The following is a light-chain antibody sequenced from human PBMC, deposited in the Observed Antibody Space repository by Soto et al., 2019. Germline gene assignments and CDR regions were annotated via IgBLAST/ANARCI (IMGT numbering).Light chain of an antibody. CDR1: QSISSW. V-gene: IGKV1-5*01. CDR3: QQAASFPIT. J-gene: IGKJ5*01. Sequence: IQMTHSPSTLSASVVHRVTITCPASQSISSWLAWYQQKPGKAPKLQIYDASSWESGVPSRFSGSGSGTEFTLTISSLQPDDFATYYCQQAASFPITFGQGTRLEIK. CDR2: DAS.